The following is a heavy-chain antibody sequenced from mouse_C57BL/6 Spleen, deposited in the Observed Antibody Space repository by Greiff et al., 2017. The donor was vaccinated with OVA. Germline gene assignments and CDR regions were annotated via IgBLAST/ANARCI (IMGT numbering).Heavy chain of an antibody. J-gene: IGHJ4*01. Sequence: QVQLQQSGPGLVQPSQSLSITCTVSGFSLTSYGVHWVRQSPGKGLEWLGVIWRGGSTDYNAAFMSRLSITKDNSKSQVFFKMNSLHADDTAIYFCAKKGYEYENYAMDYWGQGTSVTVSS. V-gene: IGHV2-5*01. CDR1: GFSLTSYG. D-gene: IGHD2-4*01. CDR2: IWRGGST. CDR3: AKKGYEYENYAMDY.